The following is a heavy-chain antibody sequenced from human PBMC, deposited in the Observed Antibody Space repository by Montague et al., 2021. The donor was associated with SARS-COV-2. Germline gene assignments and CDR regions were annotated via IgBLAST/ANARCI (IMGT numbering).Heavy chain of an antibody. CDR2: INHSGNT. D-gene: IGHD3-3*01. CDR3: ARGADYDFWGGYLWYKWFDP. Sequence: SETLSLTCAVYGGSLSGYYWAWIRQTPGKGLEWIGEINHSGNTNYNPSLKSRLTISVDTSKKQFSLKLSSVTTADTAVYYCARGADYDFWGGYLWYKWFDPWGLGTPVTVSS. V-gene: IGHV4-34*01. J-gene: IGHJ5*02. CDR1: GGSLSGYY.